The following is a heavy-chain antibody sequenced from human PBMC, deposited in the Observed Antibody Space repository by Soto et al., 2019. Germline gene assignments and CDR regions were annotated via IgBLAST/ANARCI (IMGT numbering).Heavy chain of an antibody. CDR3: ARQSGTSSFDY. D-gene: IGHD6-6*01. Sequence: EVQLEESGGGLVQPGGSLRLSCAASGFTFRSYSMNWVRQAPGKGLEWISYIGSSGITIYYADSVKGRFTISRDDAKDSLYLHMSSLRAEDTAVFHCARQSGTSSFDYWGQGTLVTVSS. J-gene: IGHJ4*02. V-gene: IGHV3-48*01. CDR1: GFTFRSYS. CDR2: IGSSGITI.